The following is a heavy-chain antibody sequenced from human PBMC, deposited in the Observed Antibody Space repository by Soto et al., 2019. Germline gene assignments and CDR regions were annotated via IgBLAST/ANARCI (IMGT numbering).Heavy chain of an antibody. CDR1: GAVVTSGENY. J-gene: IGHJ5*01. V-gene: IGHV4-30-4*08. D-gene: IGHD5-18*01. CDR3: VRDLAHGYTGNA. CDR2: IYDSGVT. Sequence: PSETLSLTCSFSGAVVTSGENYWSWVRQPPGKGLEWLGYIYDSGVTSYTPALKSRVTLSLDRPNNQVSLKLRSVTAADTAVYFCVRDLAHGYTGNAWGHGTLVTVSS.